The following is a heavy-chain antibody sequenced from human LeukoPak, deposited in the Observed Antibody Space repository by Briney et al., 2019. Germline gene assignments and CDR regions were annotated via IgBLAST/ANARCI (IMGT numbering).Heavy chain of an antibody. CDR1: GYTFTGYY. J-gene: IGHJ4*02. CDR3: ARVGYYYGSGSYYDY. D-gene: IGHD3-10*01. CDR2: INPNSGGT. V-gene: IGHV1-2*02. Sequence: ASVKVSCKASGYTFTGYYIHWVRQAPGQGLEWMGWINPNSGGTNYAPKFQGRVTMTTDTSTSTAYMELRSLRSDDTAVYYCARVGYYYGSGSYYDYWGQGTLVTVSS.